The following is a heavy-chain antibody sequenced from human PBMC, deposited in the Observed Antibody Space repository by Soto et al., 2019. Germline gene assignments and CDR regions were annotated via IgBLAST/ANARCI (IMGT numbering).Heavy chain of an antibody. D-gene: IGHD1-26*01. CDR1: GFTFSDHY. CDR2: TRNKANSYTT. J-gene: IGHJ6*02. Sequence: GGSLRLSCAASGFTFSDHYMDWVRQAPGKGLEWVGRTRNKANSYTTEYAASVKGRFTISRDDSKNSLYLQMNSLKTEDTAVYYCASLWELLYGMDVWGQGTTVTVSS. CDR3: ASLWELLYGMDV. V-gene: IGHV3-72*01.